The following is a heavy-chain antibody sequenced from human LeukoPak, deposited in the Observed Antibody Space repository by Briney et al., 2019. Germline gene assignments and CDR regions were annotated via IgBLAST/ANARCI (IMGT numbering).Heavy chain of an antibody. Sequence: GGSLRLSCAASGFTFSSYWMHWVRQAPEKGLVWVSRLNSDGSTKSYADSVKGRFTISRDNAKNTVYLQMNSLRAEDTAVYYCARDDYGDFGPDYWGQGTLVTVSS. CDR2: LNSDGSTK. CDR3: ARDDYGDFGPDY. CDR1: GFTFSSYW. J-gene: IGHJ4*02. V-gene: IGHV3-74*01. D-gene: IGHD4-17*01.